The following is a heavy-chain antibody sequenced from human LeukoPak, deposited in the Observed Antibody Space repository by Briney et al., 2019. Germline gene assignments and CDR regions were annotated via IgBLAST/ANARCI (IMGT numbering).Heavy chain of an antibody. CDR2: ISYDGSNK. Sequence: PGGSLRLSCAASGFTFSSYAMHWVRQAPGKGLEWVAVISYDGSNKYYADSVKGRFTISRDNSENTLYLQMNSLRAEDTAVYYCARESMLGFDYWGQGTLVTVSS. D-gene: IGHD3-16*01. J-gene: IGHJ4*02. V-gene: IGHV3-30-3*01. CDR1: GFTFSSYA. CDR3: ARESMLGFDY.